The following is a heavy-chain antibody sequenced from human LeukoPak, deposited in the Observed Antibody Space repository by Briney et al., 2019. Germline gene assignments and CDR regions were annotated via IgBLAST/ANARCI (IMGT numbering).Heavy chain of an antibody. J-gene: IGHJ4*02. CDR2: ISYDGSNK. V-gene: IGHV3-30*01. CDR3: ARDWGASFDY. CDR1: GFTFSSYA. D-gene: IGHD3-16*01. Sequence: PGGSLRLSCAASGFTFSSYAMHWVRQAPGKGLEWVAVISYDGSNKYYADSVKGRSTISRDNSKNTLYLQMNSLRAEDTAVYYCARDWGASFDYWGQGTLVTVSS.